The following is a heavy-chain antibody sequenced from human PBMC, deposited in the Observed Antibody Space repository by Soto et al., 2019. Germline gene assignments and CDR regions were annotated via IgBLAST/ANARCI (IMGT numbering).Heavy chain of an antibody. V-gene: IGHV1-3*01. CDR3: ARGKGMEENYYYYGMDV. D-gene: IGHD1-1*01. CDR1: GYTFSTYA. CDR2: INGGNGHT. Sequence: QVQVVQSGAEVKKPGASVKVSCKASGYTFSTYALHWVRQAPGQGLEWMGWINGGNGHTRYSQKFKDRVTISRDTPASTAYMELSGLISEDSAVYYCARGKGMEENYYYYGMDVWGQGTTVTVSS. J-gene: IGHJ6*02.